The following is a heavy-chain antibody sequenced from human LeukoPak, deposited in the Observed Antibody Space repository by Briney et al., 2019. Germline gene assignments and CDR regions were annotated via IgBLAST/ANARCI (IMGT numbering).Heavy chain of an antibody. CDR3: ARARYVNSFYAFDI. J-gene: IGHJ3*02. Sequence: SETLSLTCTVSGGSISSYYRSWIRLPPGKGLEWIGYLSKSGNTNYSPSLRSRVTIFGDTSKNQFFLKLSSVTAADTAVYYCARARYVNSFYAFDIWGQGTLVTVSS. V-gene: IGHV4-59*01. CDR2: LSKSGNT. D-gene: IGHD3-9*01. CDR1: GGSISSYY.